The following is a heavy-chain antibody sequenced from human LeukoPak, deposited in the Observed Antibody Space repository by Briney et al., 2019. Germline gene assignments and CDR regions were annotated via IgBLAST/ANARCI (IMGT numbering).Heavy chain of an antibody. D-gene: IGHD3-10*01. CDR1: VGTFSTYA. Sequence: SVKVSCKASVGTFSTYAVNWVRQAPGQGLEGLGGIIPLFGTANYAQKFQGRVTITTDESTSTAYMELSSLRSEDTAVYYCARVFARGGEISGSYYYYWGQGTLVTVSS. CDR3: ARVFARGGEISGSYYYY. J-gene: IGHJ4*02. CDR2: IIPLFGTA. V-gene: IGHV1-69*05.